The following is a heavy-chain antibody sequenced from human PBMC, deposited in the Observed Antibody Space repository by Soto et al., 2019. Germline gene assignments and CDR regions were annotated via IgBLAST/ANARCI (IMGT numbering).Heavy chain of an antibody. V-gene: IGHV1-3*01. CDR3: ARDMASYYYGSGSYYYDY. CDR2: INAGNGNT. J-gene: IGHJ4*02. D-gene: IGHD3-10*01. CDR1: GYTFTSYA. Sequence: QVQLVQSGAEVKKPGASVKVSCKASGYTFTSYAMHWVRQAPGQRLEWMGWINAGNGNTEYSQKFQGRVTITRDTSASTAYMELSSLRSEDTAVYYCARDMASYYYGSGSYYYDYWGQGTLVTVSS.